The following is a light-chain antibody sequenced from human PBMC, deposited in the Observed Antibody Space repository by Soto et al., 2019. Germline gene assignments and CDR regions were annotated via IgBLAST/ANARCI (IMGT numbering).Light chain of an antibody. CDR1: SSDVGGYNY. CDR3: SSYTSIITLYV. J-gene: IGLJ1*01. V-gene: IGLV2-14*01. Sequence: QSARTQPASVSGSPGQSITISCTGTSSDVGGYNYVSWYQQHPGKAPKLMIYEVSNRPSGVSNRFSGSKSGNTAFLTISGLQAEDEADYYCSSYTSIITLYVFGSGTKVTVL. CDR2: EVS.